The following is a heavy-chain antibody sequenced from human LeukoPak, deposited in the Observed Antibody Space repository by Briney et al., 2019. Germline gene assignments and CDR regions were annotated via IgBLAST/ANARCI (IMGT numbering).Heavy chain of an antibody. Sequence: PSETLSLTCTVSGGSVSSGSYYWSWIRQPPGKGLEWIGYIYYSGSTNYNPSLKSRVTISVDTSKNQFSLKLSSVTAADTAVYYCARTPYYDILTGFPNNWFDPWGQGTLVTVSS. CDR2: IYYSGST. CDR1: GGSVSSGSYY. CDR3: ARTPYYDILTGFPNNWFDP. V-gene: IGHV4-61*01. J-gene: IGHJ5*02. D-gene: IGHD3-9*01.